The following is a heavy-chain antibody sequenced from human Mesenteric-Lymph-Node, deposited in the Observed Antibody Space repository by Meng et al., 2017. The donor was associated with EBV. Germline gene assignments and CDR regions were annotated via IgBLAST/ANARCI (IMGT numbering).Heavy chain of an antibody. CDR1: GGSFSNYY. D-gene: IGHD2-15*01. CDR2: INHSGSA. V-gene: IGHV4-34*02. CDR3: ARGVQVAWRFDP. Sequence: QVQLQQWGAGLLKPSETLSLTCEVSGGSFSNYYWSWIRQTPGKGLEWIGEINHSGSANYNPSLKSRVTISIDTSKNQFSLRLNSVTAADTAVYYCARGVQVAWRFDPWGQGTLVTVSS. J-gene: IGHJ5*02.